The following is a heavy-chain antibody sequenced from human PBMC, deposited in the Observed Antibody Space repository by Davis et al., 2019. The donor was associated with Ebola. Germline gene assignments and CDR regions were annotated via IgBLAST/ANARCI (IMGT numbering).Heavy chain of an antibody. Sequence: SVKVSCKASGGTFGSYAISWVRQAPGQGLEWMGGIIPIFGTANYAQKFQGRVTITADESTSTAYMELSSLRSEDTAVYYCARSGDSSGWRFDYWGQGTLVTVSS. CDR2: IIPIFGTA. CDR3: ARSGDSSGWRFDY. V-gene: IGHV1-69*13. J-gene: IGHJ4*02. CDR1: GGTFGSYA. D-gene: IGHD6-19*01.